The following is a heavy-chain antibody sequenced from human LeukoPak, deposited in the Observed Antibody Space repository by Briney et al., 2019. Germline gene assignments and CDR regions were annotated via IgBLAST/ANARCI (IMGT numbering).Heavy chain of an antibody. CDR2: ISYDGSNK. Sequence: GGSLRLSCAASGFTFSISAMHWVRQAPDKGLEWVAVISYDGSNKYYADSVKGRFTISRDNSKNTLYLQMNSLRADDTAVYYCARDRDSSGWYEGFDYWGQGTLVTVSS. CDR1: GFTFSISA. J-gene: IGHJ4*02. V-gene: IGHV3-30-3*01. D-gene: IGHD6-19*01. CDR3: ARDRDSSGWYEGFDY.